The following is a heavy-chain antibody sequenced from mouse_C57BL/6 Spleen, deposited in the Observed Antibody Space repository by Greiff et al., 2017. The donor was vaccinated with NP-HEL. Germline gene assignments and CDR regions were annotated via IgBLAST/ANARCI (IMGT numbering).Heavy chain of an antibody. D-gene: IGHD1-1*01. J-gene: IGHJ1*03. CDR1: GFTFSSYG. CDR3: ARPNYYGSSHWYFDV. CDR2: ISSGGSYT. Sequence: VQLKESGGDLVKPGGSLKLSCAASGFTFSSYGMSWVRQTPDKRLEWVATISSGGSYTYYPDSVKGRFTISRDNAKNTLYLQMSSLKSEDTAMYYCARPNYYGSSHWYFDVWGTGTTVTVSS. V-gene: IGHV5-6*01.